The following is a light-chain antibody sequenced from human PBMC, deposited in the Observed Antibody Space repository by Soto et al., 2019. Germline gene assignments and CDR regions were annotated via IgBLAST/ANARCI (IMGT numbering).Light chain of an antibody. V-gene: IGLV2-14*02. J-gene: IGLJ3*02. CDR3: CSYASSILWV. CDR1: TSDVGGYNL. CDR2: EGT. Sequence: QSALTQPASVSGSPGQSITISCSGTTSDVGGYNLVSWYQQHTAKAPKLLIYEGTQRPSGVSSRFSGSKSGNTASLTISGLQAEDEADYYCCSYASSILWVFGGGTKLTVL.